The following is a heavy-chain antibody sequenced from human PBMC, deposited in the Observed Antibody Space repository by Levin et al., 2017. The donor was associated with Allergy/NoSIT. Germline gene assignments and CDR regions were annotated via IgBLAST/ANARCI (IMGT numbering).Heavy chain of an antibody. Sequence: GGSLRLSCAASGFTFSNAWMSWVRQAPGKGLEWVGRIKSKTDGGTTDYAAPVKGRFTISRDDSKNTLYLQMNSLKTEDTAVYYCTTEQYYDILTGVDLFDYWGQGTLVTVSS. D-gene: IGHD3-9*01. J-gene: IGHJ4*02. CDR3: TTEQYYDILTGVDLFDY. CDR2: IKSKTDGGTT. CDR1: GFTFSNAW. V-gene: IGHV3-15*01.